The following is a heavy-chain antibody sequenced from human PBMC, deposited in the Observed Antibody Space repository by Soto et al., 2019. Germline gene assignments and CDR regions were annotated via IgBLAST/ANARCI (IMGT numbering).Heavy chain of an antibody. J-gene: IGHJ4*02. V-gene: IGHV4-59*01. D-gene: IGHD6-6*01. CDR1: GGSISSYY. CDR3: AAPPRY. Sequence: SETLSLTCTVSGGSISSYYWSWIRQPPGKGLEWIGYIYYSGTTSYNPSLKSRVTISVDTSKNQFSLKLTSVTAADTAVYYCAAPPRYWGQGTLVTVSS. CDR2: IYYSGTT.